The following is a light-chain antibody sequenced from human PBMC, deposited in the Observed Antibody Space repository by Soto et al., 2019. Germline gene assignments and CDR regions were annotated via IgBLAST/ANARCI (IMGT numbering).Light chain of an antibody. Sequence: DIQMTQSPSSLSASVGDRVTITCRASQGISNYLVCYQQKPGKAPRLLIYAASTLHSGVPSRLSGSGSGTDFTSTISGVQPEEVGTSYCQKYNGVXVWTCG. J-gene: IGKJ1*01. CDR1: QGISNY. V-gene: IGKV1-27*01. CDR2: AAS. CDR3: QKYNGVXVWT.